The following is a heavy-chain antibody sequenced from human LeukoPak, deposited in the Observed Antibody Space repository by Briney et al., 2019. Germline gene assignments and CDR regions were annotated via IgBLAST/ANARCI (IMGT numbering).Heavy chain of an antibody. D-gene: IGHD5-18*01. Sequence: GRSLRLSCAASGFTFDEYAIHWVRQAPGKRLEWVSGISWNSGSIGYADSVKGRFTISRDNAKNSLYLQMNSLRAEDTAFYYCTKGRGRYSYGYGDYFDYWGQGTLVTVSS. CDR3: TKGRGRYSYGYGDYFDY. J-gene: IGHJ4*02. CDR2: ISWNSGSI. V-gene: IGHV3-9*01. CDR1: GFTFDEYA.